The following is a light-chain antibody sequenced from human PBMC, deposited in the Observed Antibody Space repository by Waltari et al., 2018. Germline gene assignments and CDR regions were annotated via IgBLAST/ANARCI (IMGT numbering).Light chain of an antibody. CDR1: QSVSRA. CDR3: QHYLRLPVT. J-gene: IGKJ1*01. CDR2: GAS. V-gene: IGKV3-20*01. Sequence: SCRTSQSVSRALAWYQQKPGQAPRLLIYGASTRATGIPDRFSGSGSGTDFSLTISRLEPDDFAVYYCQHYLRLPVTFGQGTRWKS.